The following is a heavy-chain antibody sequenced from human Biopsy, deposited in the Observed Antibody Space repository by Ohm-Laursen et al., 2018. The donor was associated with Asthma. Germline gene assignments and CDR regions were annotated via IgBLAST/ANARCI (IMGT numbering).Heavy chain of an antibody. CDR2: INPNSGGT. J-gene: IGHJ5*02. Sequence: ASVKVSCKASGYTFIGCHIHWVRQAPGQGLEWMGRINPNSGGTNYAQKFQGRVTMTRDTSISTAYMEVSRLRSDDTAVYYCARGQKSAGDRWFDPWGQETLVTVSS. CDR1: GYTFIGCH. D-gene: IGHD6-13*01. CDR3: ARGQKSAGDRWFDP. V-gene: IGHV1-2*06.